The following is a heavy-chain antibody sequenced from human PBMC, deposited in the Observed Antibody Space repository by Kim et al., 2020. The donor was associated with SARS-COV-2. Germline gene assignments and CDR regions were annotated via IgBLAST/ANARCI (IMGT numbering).Heavy chain of an antibody. CDR2: IIPIFGTA. CDR3: ARDDGPIAVAGTYYYYGMDV. J-gene: IGHJ6*02. D-gene: IGHD6-19*01. V-gene: IGHV1-69*13. CDR1: GGTFSSYA. Sequence: SVKVSCKASGGTFSSYAISWVRQAPGQGLEWMGGIIPIFGTANYAQKFQGRVTITADESTSTAYMELSSLRSEDTAVYYCARDDGPIAVAGTYYYYGMDVWGQGTTVTVSS.